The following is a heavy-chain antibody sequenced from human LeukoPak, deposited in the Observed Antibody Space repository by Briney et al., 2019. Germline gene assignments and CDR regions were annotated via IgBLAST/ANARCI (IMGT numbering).Heavy chain of an antibody. D-gene: IGHD2/OR15-2a*01. V-gene: IGHV1-2*06. CDR2: INPNSGVT. CDR1: GYTFTGYY. J-gene: IGHJ3*02. Sequence: ASVKVSCKASGYTFTGYYMHWVRQAPGQGLEWMGRINPNSGVTHYAQKFQGRVSMTRDTSISTAYMELSRLRSDDTAVYYCASLSNPDAFDIWGQGTMVTVSS. CDR3: ASLSNPDAFDI.